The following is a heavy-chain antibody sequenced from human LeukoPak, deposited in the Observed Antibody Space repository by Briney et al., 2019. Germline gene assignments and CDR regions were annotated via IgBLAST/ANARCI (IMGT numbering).Heavy chain of an antibody. Sequence: PGGSLRLSCAASGFTFSSYWMSWVRQAPGKGLEWVANIKQDGSEKYYVDSVKGRFTISRDNAKNSLFLQMDSLRAEDTAVYYCARARGAASVSIWGLSAFDVWGHGAVVTVSS. CDR3: ARARGAASVSIWGLSAFDV. CDR2: IKQDGSEK. J-gene: IGHJ3*01. CDR1: GFTFSSYW. D-gene: IGHD5/OR15-5a*01. V-gene: IGHV3-7*01.